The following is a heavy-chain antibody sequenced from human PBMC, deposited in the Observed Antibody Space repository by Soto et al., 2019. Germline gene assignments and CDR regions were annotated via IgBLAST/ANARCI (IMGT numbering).Heavy chain of an antibody. J-gene: IGHJ4*02. Sequence: QVQLVQSGAEVKKPGSSVKVSCKASGGTFSSYTISWVRQAPGQGLEWMGRIIPILGIANYAQKFQGRVTITADKSTSTAYMELSSLRSEDTAMYYCARGAMVATINYWGQGTLVTVSS. V-gene: IGHV1-69*02. D-gene: IGHD5-12*01. CDR2: IIPILGIA. CDR1: GGTFSSYT. CDR3: ARGAMVATINY.